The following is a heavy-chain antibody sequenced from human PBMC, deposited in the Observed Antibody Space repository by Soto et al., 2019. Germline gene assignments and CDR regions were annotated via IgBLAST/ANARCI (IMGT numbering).Heavy chain of an antibody. CDR1: GGTFSSYA. D-gene: IGHD3-22*01. Sequence: QVQLVQSGAEVKKPGSSVKVSCKASGGTFSSYAISWVRQAPGQGLEWMGGIIPIFGTANYAQKFQGRVTITADEPTRTAYMKLSSVNSEDTAVFYCARLAPSRNSYYYDSRVYFYSPRGGSHFDYWGQGPLVTVSS. CDR2: IIPIFGTA. CDR3: ARLAPSRNSYYYDSRVYFYSPRGGSHFDY. V-gene: IGHV1-69*01. J-gene: IGHJ4*02.